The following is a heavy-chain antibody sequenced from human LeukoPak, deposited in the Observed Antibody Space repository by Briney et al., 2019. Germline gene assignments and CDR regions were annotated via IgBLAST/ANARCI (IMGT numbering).Heavy chain of an antibody. V-gene: IGHV1-8*03. J-gene: IGHJ6*03. Sequence: ASVKVSCKTSGYTFTIYNINWVRQATGQGLEWMGWMNPNSGNTGYAQKFQGRVTITRNTSISTAYMELSSLRSEDTAIYYCARADGSLSIDYYHLDVWGKGTTVTVSS. CDR2: MNPNSGNT. D-gene: IGHD6-6*01. CDR3: ARADGSLSIDYYHLDV. CDR1: GYTFTIYN.